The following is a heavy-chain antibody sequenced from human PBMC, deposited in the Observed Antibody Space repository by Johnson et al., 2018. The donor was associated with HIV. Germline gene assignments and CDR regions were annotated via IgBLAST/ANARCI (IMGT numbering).Heavy chain of an antibody. V-gene: IGHV3-7*01. D-gene: IGHD6-13*01. CDR2: IKQDGSEK. CDR3: ARLGIAAARGAFDI. Sequence: VQLVESGGGLVQPGGSLRLSCAASGFTFSSYWMSWVRQAPGKGLEWVANIKQDGSEKYYVDSVKGRFTISRDNANNTLYLQMNSLRAEEPAVYYCARLGIAAARGAFDIWGQGTMVTVSS. J-gene: IGHJ3*02. CDR1: GFTFSSYW.